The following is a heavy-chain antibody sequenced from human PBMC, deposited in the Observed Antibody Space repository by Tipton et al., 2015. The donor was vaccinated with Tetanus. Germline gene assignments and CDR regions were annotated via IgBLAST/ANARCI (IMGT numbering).Heavy chain of an antibody. Sequence: SLRLSCAASGFTFSAYYMSWIRQAPGKGLEWVSGISWNSGNIGYADSVKGRFTVSRDNAKNSLYLQMNSLRAEDTALYYCAKGIGSSGYSTTFDNGGQGTLVTVSS. CDR1: GFTFSAYY. D-gene: IGHD3-22*01. CDR3: AKGIGSSGYSTTFDN. CDR2: ISWNSGNI. J-gene: IGHJ4*02. V-gene: IGHV3-9*01.